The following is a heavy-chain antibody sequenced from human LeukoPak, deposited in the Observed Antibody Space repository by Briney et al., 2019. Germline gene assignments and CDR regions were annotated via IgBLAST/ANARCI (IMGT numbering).Heavy chain of an antibody. J-gene: IGHJ4*02. CDR3: VRDTYRSAVAGSSGLGH. D-gene: IGHD6-19*01. CDR1: GFTFSSYS. V-gene: IGHV3-7*01. Sequence: PGGSLRLSCAASGFTFSSYSMNWVRQAPGKGLEWVANIKQDGTEKSYVDSVKGRFTISRDNVKNSVYLQMHSLRADDTAIYYCVRDTYRSAVAGSSGLGHWGQGTLVTVSS. CDR2: IKQDGTEK.